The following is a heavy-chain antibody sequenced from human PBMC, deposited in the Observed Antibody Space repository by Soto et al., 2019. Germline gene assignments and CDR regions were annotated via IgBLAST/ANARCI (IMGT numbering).Heavy chain of an antibody. CDR3: ARVRYGDYNFDY. Sequence: SETLSLTCTVSGGSISSGDYYFICIRQPPGKGLEWIGYICYSGSTYYNPSLKSRVTISVDTSKNQFSLKLSSVTAADTAVYYCARVRYGDYNFDYWGQGTLVTVSS. J-gene: IGHJ4*02. CDR2: ICYSGST. V-gene: IGHV4-30-4*01. CDR1: GGSISSGDYY. D-gene: IGHD4-17*01.